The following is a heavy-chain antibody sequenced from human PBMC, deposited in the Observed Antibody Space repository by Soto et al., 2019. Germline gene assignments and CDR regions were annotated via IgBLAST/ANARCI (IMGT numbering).Heavy chain of an antibody. CDR1: GGSFSGYY. D-gene: IGHD3-10*01. Sequence: QVQLQQWGAGLLTPSETLSLTCAVYGGSFSGYYWSWIRQPPGKGLEWIGEINHSGSTNYNPSLKSRVTISVDTSKNQFSLKLSSVTAADTAVYYCARAPYGSGSYSSFDYWGQGTLVTVSS. J-gene: IGHJ4*02. V-gene: IGHV4-34*01. CDR3: ARAPYGSGSYSSFDY. CDR2: INHSGST.